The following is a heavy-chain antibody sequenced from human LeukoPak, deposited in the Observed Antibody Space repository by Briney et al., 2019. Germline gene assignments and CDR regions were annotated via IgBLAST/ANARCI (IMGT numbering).Heavy chain of an antibody. CDR1: GGTFSSYA. D-gene: IGHD3-22*01. CDR2: IIPILGIA. V-gene: IGHV1-69*04. CDR3: AVTYYYDSSGSFSLGY. Sequence: VASVKVSCKASGGTFSSYAISWVRQAPGQGLEWMGRIIPILGIANYAQKFQGRVTITADKSTSTAYMELSSLRSEDTAVYYCAVTYYYDSSGSFSLGYWGQGTLVTVSS. J-gene: IGHJ4*02.